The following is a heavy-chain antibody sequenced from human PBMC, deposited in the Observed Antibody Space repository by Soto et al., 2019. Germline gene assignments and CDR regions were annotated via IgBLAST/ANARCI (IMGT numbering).Heavy chain of an antibody. CDR2: IIPISDTT. CDR1: GGTFSSYA. V-gene: IGHV1-69*01. D-gene: IGHD2-2*01. Sequence: QVQLVQSGAEVKKPGSSVKVSCKASGGTFSSYAISWVRQAPGQGLEWMGGIIPISDTTNYAQKFQGRVTIIAAEDTSTAYMELSSLRSADTAVYYCATSQGSSTSLEDYYYYYYGMDVWGQGTTVTVSS. CDR3: ATSQGSSTSLEDYYYYYYGMDV. J-gene: IGHJ6*02.